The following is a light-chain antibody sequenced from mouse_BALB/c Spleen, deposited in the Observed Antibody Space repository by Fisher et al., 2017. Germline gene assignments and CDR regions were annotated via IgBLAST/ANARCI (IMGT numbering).Light chain of an antibody. J-gene: IGKJ5*01. Sequence: IVLTQTPAIMSASLGEKVTMSCRASSSVNYMYWYQQKPGSSPKLWIYSTSNLASGVPARFSGSGSGTSYSLTISSMEAEDAATYYCHQYHRSPLTFGAGTKLELK. CDR1: SSVNY. V-gene: IGKV4-61*01. CDR3: HQYHRSPLT. CDR2: STS.